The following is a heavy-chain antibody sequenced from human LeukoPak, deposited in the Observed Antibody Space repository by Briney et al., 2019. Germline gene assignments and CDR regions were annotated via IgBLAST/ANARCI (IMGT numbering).Heavy chain of an antibody. J-gene: IGHJ4*02. V-gene: IGHV3-30-3*01. CDR2: ISYDGSNK. CDR1: GFTFSSYA. D-gene: IGHD3-22*01. CDR3: ARDLYDAHYYDSSGYSLDY. Sequence: GGSLRLSCAASGFTFSSYAMHWVRQAPGKGLEWVAVISYDGSNKYYADSVKGRFTISRDNSKNTLYLQMNSLRAEDTAVYYCARDLYDAHYYDSSGYSLDYWGQGTLVTVSS.